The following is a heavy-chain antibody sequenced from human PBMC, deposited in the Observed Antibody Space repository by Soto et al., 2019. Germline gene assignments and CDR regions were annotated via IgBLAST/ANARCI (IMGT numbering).Heavy chain of an antibody. CDR3: AKEEDCGYSYGDYMED. J-gene: IGHJ6*02. Sequence: GGSLRLSCAASGFTFSKYGMHWVRQAPGKGLEWVAVISYDGSNKYYADSVKGRFTISRDNSKNTLYLQMSSLRAEDTAVYYCAKEEDCGYSYGDYMEDWCPGTTVNVFS. CDR1: GFTFSKYG. D-gene: IGHD5-18*01. CDR2: ISYDGSNK. V-gene: IGHV3-30*18.